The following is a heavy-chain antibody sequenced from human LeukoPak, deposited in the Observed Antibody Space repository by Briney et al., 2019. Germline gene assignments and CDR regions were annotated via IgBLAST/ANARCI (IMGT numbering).Heavy chain of an antibody. CDR2: ISYDGSNK. CDR1: GFTFSSYA. D-gene: IGHD2-2*01. J-gene: IGHJ4*02. CDR3: ARCSSTGCASSPLAGYLY. Sequence: GGSLGLSCAASGFTFSSYAMHWVRQAPGKGLEWVAVISYDGSNKYYADSVKGRFTISRDNSKNTLYLQMNSLRAEDTAVYYCARCSSTGCASSPLAGYLYWGQGTLVTVSS. V-gene: IGHV3-30-3*01.